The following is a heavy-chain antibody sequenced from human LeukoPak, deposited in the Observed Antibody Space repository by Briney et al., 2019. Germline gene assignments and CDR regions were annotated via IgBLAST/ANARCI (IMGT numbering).Heavy chain of an antibody. Sequence: GGSLRLSCAASRFTFSSYGMHWVRQAPGKGLEWVAFIRYDGSNKYYADSVKGRFTISRDNSKNTLYVQMNSLRAEDTAVYYCAKEIWPTVTTPGWTYFDYWGQGTLVTVSS. CDR1: RFTFSSYG. D-gene: IGHD4-17*01. CDR3: AKEIWPTVTTPGWTYFDY. CDR2: IRYDGSNK. V-gene: IGHV3-30*02. J-gene: IGHJ4*02.